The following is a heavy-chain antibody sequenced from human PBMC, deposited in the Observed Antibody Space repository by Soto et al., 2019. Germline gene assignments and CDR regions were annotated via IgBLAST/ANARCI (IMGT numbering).Heavy chain of an antibody. CDR2: IWYDGSNK. J-gene: IGHJ6*02. CDR3: ARDPYDFDSLSGMDV. Sequence: QVQLVESGGGVVQPGRSLRLSCAASGFTFSSYGMHWVRQAPGKGLEWVAVIWYDGSNKYYADSVKGRFTISRDNSKNTRYLQMNSLRAEDTAVYYCARDPYDFDSLSGMDVWGQGTTVTVSS. V-gene: IGHV3-33*01. D-gene: IGHD3-3*01. CDR1: GFTFSSYG.